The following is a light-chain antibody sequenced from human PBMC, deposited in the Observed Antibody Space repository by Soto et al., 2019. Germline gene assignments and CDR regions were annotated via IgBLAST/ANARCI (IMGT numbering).Light chain of an antibody. CDR1: QSVRSN. V-gene: IGKV3-15*01. CDR3: QQYNNWPLYT. J-gene: IGKJ2*01. CDR2: GAS. Sequence: EIVMTQSPATLSVSPGERATLSCRASQSVRSNLAWHQQKPGQAPRLLIFGASTRATGIPARFTGSGSGTEFTLTISSLQSEDFAVYYCQQYNNWPLYTFGQGTKLEI.